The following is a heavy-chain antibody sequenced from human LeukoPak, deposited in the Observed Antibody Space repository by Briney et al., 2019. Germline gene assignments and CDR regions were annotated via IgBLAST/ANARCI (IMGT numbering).Heavy chain of an antibody. Sequence: GGSLRLSCAASGFTFSDHFMDWVRQAPGQGLEWVGRIKNKANSYITQYAESMEGRFTISRDDSKNSLYLQMSSLKTEDTAMYYCASIRGTLGYWGQGTVVTVSS. J-gene: IGHJ4*02. D-gene: IGHD1-26*01. CDR2: IKNKANSYIT. V-gene: IGHV3-72*01. CDR1: GFTFSDHF. CDR3: ASIRGTLGY.